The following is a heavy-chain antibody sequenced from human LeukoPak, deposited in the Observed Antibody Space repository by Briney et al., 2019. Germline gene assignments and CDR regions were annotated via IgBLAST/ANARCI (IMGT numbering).Heavy chain of an antibody. J-gene: IGHJ4*02. Sequence: GGSLRLSCAASGFTFDDYAMHWVRQAPGKGLEWVSLISWDGGSTYYADSVKGRFTISRDNGKNSLYLQMNSLRAEDTALYYCAKVGFRGGLDYWGQGTLVTVSS. V-gene: IGHV3-43D*03. CDR1: GFTFDDYA. D-gene: IGHD5-12*01. CDR2: ISWDGGST. CDR3: AKVGFRGGLDY.